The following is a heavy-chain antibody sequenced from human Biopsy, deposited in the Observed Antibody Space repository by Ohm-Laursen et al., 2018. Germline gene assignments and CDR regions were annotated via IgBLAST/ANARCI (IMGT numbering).Heavy chain of an antibody. D-gene: IGHD6-19*01. Sequence: SSVKVSCKASGGTFTNHAVGWVRQAPGQGLEWMGKIIPMLDVANYAQKFQGRVTITADVTTTTAYMDLSGLRSEDTAVYYCVAYPSSGFFENNDDFAMDVWGQGTTVIVSS. CDR2: IIPMLDVA. CDR3: VAYPSSGFFENNDDFAMDV. CDR1: GGTFTNHA. J-gene: IGHJ6*02. V-gene: IGHV1-69*04.